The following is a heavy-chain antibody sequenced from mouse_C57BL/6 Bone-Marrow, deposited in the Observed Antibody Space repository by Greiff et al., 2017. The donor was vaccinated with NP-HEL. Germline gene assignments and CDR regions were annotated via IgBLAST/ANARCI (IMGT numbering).Heavy chain of an antibody. CDR3: AILYYLDC. CDR2: IYPSDSET. V-gene: IGHV1-61*01. Sequence: QVQLQQPGAELVRPGSSVKLSCKGSGYTFTSYWMDWVKQRPGQGLEWIGNIYPSDSETHYNQKFKDKATLTVDKSSSTAYMQLSSLTSEDSAVYYCAILYYLDCWGQGTTLTVSS. J-gene: IGHJ2*01. CDR1: GYTFTSYW.